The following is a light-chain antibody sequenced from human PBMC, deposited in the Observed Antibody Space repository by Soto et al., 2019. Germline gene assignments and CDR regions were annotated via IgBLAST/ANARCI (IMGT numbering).Light chain of an antibody. J-gene: IGKJ5*01. CDR2: KAS. Sequence: DGQKTQSPATLSASGREIETITYRASQSVSNWLAWYQQKPGKAPKILIYKASRLESGDPSRFSGSGTGTEFTLTISSLQPEDFATYYCQRRNSYPIAFGQGTRLAIK. CDR3: QRRNSYPIA. CDR1: QSVSNW. V-gene: IGKV1-5*03.